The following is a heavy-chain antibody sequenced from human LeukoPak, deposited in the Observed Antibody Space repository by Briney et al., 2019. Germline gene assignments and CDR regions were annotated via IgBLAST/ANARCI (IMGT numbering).Heavy chain of an antibody. D-gene: IGHD3-22*01. CDR1: GFTFSGSA. J-gene: IGHJ4*02. CDR3: AKYANRIYDSSGYYQPIFDY. Sequence: GGSLRLSCAASGFTFSGSAMHWVRQASGKGLEWVGRIRSKANSYATAYAASVKGRFTISRDDSKNTAYLQMNSLKTEDTAVYYCAKYANRIYDSSGYYQPIFDYWGQGTLVTVSS. CDR2: IRSKANSYAT. V-gene: IGHV3-73*01.